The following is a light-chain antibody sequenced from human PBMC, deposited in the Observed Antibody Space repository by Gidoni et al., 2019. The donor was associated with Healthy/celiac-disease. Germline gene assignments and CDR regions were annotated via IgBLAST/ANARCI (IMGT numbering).Light chain of an antibody. V-gene: IGKV1-5*01. CDR3: QQYNSYLLT. J-gene: IGKJ4*01. CDR1: QSSSSW. CDR2: DAS. Sequence: DIQMTQSPSTLSASVGDRVTITCRASQSSSSWLAWYQQKPGKAPKLLIYDASSLESGVPSRFSGSGSGTEFTLTISSLQPDDFATYYCQQYNSYLLTFGGGTKVEIK.